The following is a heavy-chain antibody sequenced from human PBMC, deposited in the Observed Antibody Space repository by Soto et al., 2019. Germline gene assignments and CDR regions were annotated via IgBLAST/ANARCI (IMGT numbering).Heavy chain of an antibody. D-gene: IGHD2-15*01. CDR1: GFTFSSYA. CDR3: ARDPDIVVVVAATPTFDY. V-gene: IGHV3-30-3*01. Sequence: GGSLRLSCAASGFTFSSYAMHWVRQAPGKGLEWVAVISYDGSNKYYADSVKGRFTISRDNSKNTLYLQMNSLRAEDTAVYYWARDPDIVVVVAATPTFDYWGQGTLVTVSS. CDR2: ISYDGSNK. J-gene: IGHJ4*02.